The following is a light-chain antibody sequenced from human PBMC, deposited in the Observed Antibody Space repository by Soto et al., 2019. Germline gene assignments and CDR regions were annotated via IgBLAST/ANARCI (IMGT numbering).Light chain of an antibody. CDR3: MQGTHWPYT. CDR1: QSLVHSDGNTH. CDR2: KVS. J-gene: IGKJ2*01. Sequence: DVVMTQSPLSLPVNLGQPASISCRSTQSLVHSDGNTHLNWFQQRPGQSPRRLICKVSNRDSGVPDRFSGSASGTDFTLKISRVEAEDVGVYYCMQGTHWPYTFGQGTKLEIK. V-gene: IGKV2-30*02.